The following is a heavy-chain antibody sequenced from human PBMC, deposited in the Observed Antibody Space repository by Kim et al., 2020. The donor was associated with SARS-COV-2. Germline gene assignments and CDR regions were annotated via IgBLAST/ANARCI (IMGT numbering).Heavy chain of an antibody. V-gene: IGHV1-18*01. CDR1: GYTFTSYG. J-gene: IGHJ5*01. Sequence: ASVKVSCKASGYTFTSYGISWVRQAPGQGLEWMGWISAYNGNTNYAQKLQGRVTMTTDTSTSTAYMELRSLRSDDTAVYYCATVPGISDLGWFDSWGQGTLVTVSS. D-gene: IGHD6-13*01. CDR2: ISAYNGNT. CDR3: ATVPGISDLGWFDS.